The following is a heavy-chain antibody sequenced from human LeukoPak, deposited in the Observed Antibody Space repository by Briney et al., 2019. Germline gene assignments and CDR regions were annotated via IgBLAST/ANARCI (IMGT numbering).Heavy chain of an antibody. D-gene: IGHD3-22*01. J-gene: IGHJ3*02. CDR1: GSRFTRYW. V-gene: IGHV5-51*01. Sequence: GESLQISCQGSGSRFTRYWIGWVRQVPGKGLEWMGIIYPGESDTRNSPSFQGQGTISDDKSMSTSSLEWSSLKAADTAMYYCARWDLNYDSSGYDSFDIWGQGTMVTVSS. CDR3: ARWDLNYDSSGYDSFDI. CDR2: IYPGESDT.